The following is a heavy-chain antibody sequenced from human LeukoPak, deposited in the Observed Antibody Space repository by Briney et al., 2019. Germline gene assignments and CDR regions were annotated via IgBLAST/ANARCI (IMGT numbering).Heavy chain of an antibody. CDR3: ARVSEYSSSWYGYYYYYYMDV. Sequence: ASVKVSCKASGYTFTSYAMNWVRQAPGQGLEWMGWINTNTGNPTYVQGFTGRFVFSLDTSVSTAYLQISSLKAEDTAVYYCARVSEYSSSWYGYYYYYYMDVWGKGTTVTVSS. CDR2: INTNTGNP. D-gene: IGHD6-13*01. J-gene: IGHJ6*03. CDR1: GYTFTSYA. V-gene: IGHV7-4-1*02.